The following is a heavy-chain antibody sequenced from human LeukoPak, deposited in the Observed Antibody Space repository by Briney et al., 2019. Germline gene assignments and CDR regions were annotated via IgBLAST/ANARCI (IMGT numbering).Heavy chain of an antibody. CDR3: AKWCMLWFAFDI. CDR2: IYYSGST. Sequence: EPSETLSLTCTVSGGSISSGGYYWSWIRQHPGKGLEWIGYIYYSGSTYYNPSLKSRVTISVDTSKNQFSLKLSSVTAADTAVYYCAKWCMLWFAFDIWGQGTMVTVSS. V-gene: IGHV4-31*03. CDR1: GGSISSGGYY. D-gene: IGHD2-8*01. J-gene: IGHJ3*02.